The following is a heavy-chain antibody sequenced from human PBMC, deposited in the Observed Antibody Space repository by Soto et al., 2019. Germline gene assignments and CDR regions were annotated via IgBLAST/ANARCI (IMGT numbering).Heavy chain of an antibody. CDR2: IKSKTDGGTT. CDR1: GFTFSNAW. D-gene: IGHD1-20*01. J-gene: IGHJ6*02. V-gene: IGHV3-15*01. CDR3: TTDSNWNYYGMDV. Sequence: EVQLVESGGGLVQPGGSLRLSCAASGFTFSNAWMSWVRQAPGKGLEWVGRIKSKTDGGTTDYAAPVKGRFTISRDDSKNTLYLQMNSLKTEDTAVYYCTTDSNWNYYGMDVWGQGTTVTVSS.